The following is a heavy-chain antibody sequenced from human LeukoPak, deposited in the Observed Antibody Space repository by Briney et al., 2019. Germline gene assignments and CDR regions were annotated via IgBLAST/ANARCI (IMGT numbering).Heavy chain of an antibody. Sequence: ASVKVSCKASGYTFTGYYMHWVRQAPGQGLERMGWINPNSGGTNYARKFQGRVTMTRDTSISTAYMELSRLRSDDTAVYYCARDRGSGWYVDYWGQGTLVTVSS. CDR2: INPNSGGT. V-gene: IGHV1-2*02. CDR1: GYTFTGYY. D-gene: IGHD6-19*01. CDR3: ARDRGSGWYVDY. J-gene: IGHJ4*02.